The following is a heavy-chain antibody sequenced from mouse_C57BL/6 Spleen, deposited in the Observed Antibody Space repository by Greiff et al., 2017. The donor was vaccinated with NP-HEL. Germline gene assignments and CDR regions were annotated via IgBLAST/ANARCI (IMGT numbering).Heavy chain of an antibody. D-gene: IGHD1-1*01. CDR1: GYTFTSYW. CDR3: ARTTEWYFDV. V-gene: IGHV1-69*01. J-gene: IGHJ1*03. CDR2: IDPSDSYT. Sequence: QVQLQQPGAELVMPGASVKLSCKASGYTFTSYWMHWVKQRPGQGLEWIGEIDPSDSYTNYNQKFKGKSTLTVDKSSSTAYMQLSSLTSEDSAVYYCARTTEWYFDVWGTGTTVTVSS.